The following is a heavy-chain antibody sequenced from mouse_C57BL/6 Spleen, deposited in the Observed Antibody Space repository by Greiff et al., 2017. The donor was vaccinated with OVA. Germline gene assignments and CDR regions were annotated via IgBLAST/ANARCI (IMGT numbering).Heavy chain of an antibody. D-gene: IGHD2-4*01. CDR2: IWSDGST. CDR1: GFSLTSYG. Sequence: VQGVESGPGLVAPSQSLSITCTVSGFSLTSYGVHWVRQPPGKGLEWLVVIWSDGSTTYNSALKSRLSISKDNSKSQVFLKMNSLQTDDTAMYYCARHNYDYDYAMDYWGQGTSVTVSS. V-gene: IGHV2-6-1*01. CDR3: ARHNYDYDYAMDY. J-gene: IGHJ4*01.